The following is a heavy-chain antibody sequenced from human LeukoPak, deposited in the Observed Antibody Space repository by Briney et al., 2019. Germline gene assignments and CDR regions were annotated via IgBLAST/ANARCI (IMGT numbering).Heavy chain of an antibody. D-gene: IGHD3-22*01. Sequence: PGGSLRLSCAASGFTFSSYGMHWVRQAPGKGLEWVAVISYDGSNKYYADSVKGRFTISRDNSKNTLYLQMNSLRAEDTAVYYCARDSFGETMIVANFDYWGQGTLVTVSS. CDR1: GFTFSSYG. V-gene: IGHV3-30*03. J-gene: IGHJ4*02. CDR3: ARDSFGETMIVANFDY. CDR2: ISYDGSNK.